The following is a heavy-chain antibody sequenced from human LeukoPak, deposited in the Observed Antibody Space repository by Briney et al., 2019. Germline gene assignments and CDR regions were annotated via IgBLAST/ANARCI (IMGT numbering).Heavy chain of an antibody. J-gene: IGHJ4*02. Sequence: PGGSLRLSCAASGFTFSTSAMHWVRQASGKGLEWVGRIRSKPNNYATAYAASVTGRFTISRDDSKNTAYLQMNSLKTEDTAVYYCTRHLSYYWGQGTLVTVSS. CDR2: IRSKPNNYAT. CDR3: TRHLSYY. CDR1: GFTFSTSA. V-gene: IGHV3-73*01.